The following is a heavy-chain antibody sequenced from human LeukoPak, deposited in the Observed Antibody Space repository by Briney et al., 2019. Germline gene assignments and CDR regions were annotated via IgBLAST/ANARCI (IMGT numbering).Heavy chain of an antibody. V-gene: IGHV4-59*08. Sequence: SETLSLTCTVSGGPISSYYWSWIRQPPGKGLEWIGYIYYSGSTNYNPSLKSRVTISVDTSKNQFSLKLSSVTAADTAVYYCARLGGYSYGHPTDYWGQGTLVTVSS. CDR3: ARLGGYSYGHPTDY. J-gene: IGHJ4*02. D-gene: IGHD5-18*01. CDR1: GGPISSYY. CDR2: IYYSGST.